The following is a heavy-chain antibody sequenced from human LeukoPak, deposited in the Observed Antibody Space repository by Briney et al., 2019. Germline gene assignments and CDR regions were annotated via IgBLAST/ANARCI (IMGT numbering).Heavy chain of an antibody. D-gene: IGHD2-2*01. J-gene: IGHJ4*02. CDR2: ISGSGGST. Sequence: GGSLRLSCAASGFTFSSYAMSWVRQAPGKGLEWVSAISGSGGSTYYADSVKGRFTIPRDNSKNTLYLQMNSLRAEDTAVYYCAKDLEDIVVVPAALLFDYWGQGTLVTVSS. CDR1: GFTFSSYA. CDR3: AKDLEDIVVVPAALLFDY. V-gene: IGHV3-23*01.